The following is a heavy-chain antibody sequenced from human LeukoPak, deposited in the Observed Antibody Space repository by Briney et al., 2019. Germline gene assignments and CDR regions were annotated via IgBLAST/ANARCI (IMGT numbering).Heavy chain of an antibody. CDR1: GGSFRGYY. V-gene: IGHV4-34*01. Sequence: SETLSLTCAVYGGSFRGYYWSWIRQPPGKGLEWIGEINHSGSTNYNPSLKSRVNISVDTSKNQFSLKLSSVTAADTAVYYCARGGVRGVIITWGQGTLVTVSS. CDR2: INHSGST. J-gene: IGHJ5*02. D-gene: IGHD3-10*01. CDR3: ARGGVRGVIIT.